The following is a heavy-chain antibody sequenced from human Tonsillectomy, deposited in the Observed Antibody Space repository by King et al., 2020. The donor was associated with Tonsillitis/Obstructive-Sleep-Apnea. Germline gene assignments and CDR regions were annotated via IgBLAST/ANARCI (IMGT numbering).Heavy chain of an antibody. J-gene: IGHJ4*02. CDR3: ASDILTGNDY. V-gene: IGHV4-34*01. D-gene: IGHD3-9*01. Sequence: VQLQQWGAGLLRPSETLSLTCAVFGGSFSGYFWSWIRQPPGKGLEWIGEINHSGSTNYNPSLKSRVPISVETSKNQFSLKLSSLTAADTAVYYCASDILTGNDYWGQGTLVTVSS. CDR2: INHSGST. CDR1: GGSFSGYF.